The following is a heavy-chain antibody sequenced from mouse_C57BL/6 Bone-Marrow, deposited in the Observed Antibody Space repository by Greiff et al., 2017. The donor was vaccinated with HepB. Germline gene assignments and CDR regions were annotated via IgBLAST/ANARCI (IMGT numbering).Heavy chain of an antibody. CDR3: ARGGAPGYFDV. J-gene: IGHJ1*03. CDR1: GFTFSDYY. V-gene: IGHV5-12*01. Sequence: EVKVEESGGGLVQPGGSLKLSCAASGFTFSDYYMYWVRQTPEKRLEWVAYISNGGGSTYYPDTVKGRFTISRDNAKNTLYLQMSRLKSEDTAMYYCARGGAPGYFDVWGTGTTVTVSS. CDR2: ISNGGGST.